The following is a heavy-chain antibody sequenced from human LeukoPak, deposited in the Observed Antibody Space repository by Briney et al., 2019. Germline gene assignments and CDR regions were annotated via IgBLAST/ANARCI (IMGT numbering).Heavy chain of an antibody. CDR3: AGVSRWYLDL. CDR1: GFTFDDYA. Sequence: GGSLRLSCAASGFTFDDYAMHWVRQAPGKGLVWVSRINSDGSSTSYADSVKGRFTISRDNAKNTLYLQMNSLRAEDTAVYYCAGVSRWYLDLWGRGPLVTVSS. CDR2: INSDGSST. J-gene: IGHJ2*01. V-gene: IGHV3-74*01.